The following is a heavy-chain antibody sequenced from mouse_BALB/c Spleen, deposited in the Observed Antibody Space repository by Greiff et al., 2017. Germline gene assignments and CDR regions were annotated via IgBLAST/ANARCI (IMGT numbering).Heavy chain of an antibody. D-gene: IGHD1-1*01. V-gene: IGHV5-6-5*01. CDR1: GFTFSSYA. CDR3: ARGGFITTVGDYFDY. CDR2: ISSGGST. J-gene: IGHJ2*01. Sequence: EVKLMESGGGLVKPGGSLKLSCAASGFTFSSYAMSWVRQTPEKRLEWVASISSGGSTYYPDSVKGRFTISRDNARNILYLQMSSLRSEDTAMYYCARGGFITTVGDYFDYWGQGTTLTVSS.